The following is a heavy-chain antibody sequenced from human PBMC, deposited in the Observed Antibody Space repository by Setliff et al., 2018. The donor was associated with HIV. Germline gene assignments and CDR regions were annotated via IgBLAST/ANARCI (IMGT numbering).Heavy chain of an antibody. Sequence: GGSLRLSCAASGFSLNDYSMNWVRQAPGKGLEWVSCISSGGGFIYYADSVKGRFTISRDSAKNSVYLQMNSLRAEDTALYYCARTLGVATDGDYGQVIYYYYMDVWGKGTTVTVSS. V-gene: IGHV3-21*01. CDR2: ISSGGGFI. J-gene: IGHJ6*03. CDR1: GFSLNDYS. D-gene: IGHD4-17*01. CDR3: ARTLGVATDGDYGQVIYYYYMDV.